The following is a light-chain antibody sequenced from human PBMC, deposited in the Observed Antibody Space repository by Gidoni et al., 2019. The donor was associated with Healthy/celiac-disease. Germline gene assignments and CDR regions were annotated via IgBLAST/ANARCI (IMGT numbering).Light chain of an antibody. Sequence: DIQMTQSPSAMTASVGDRVTITCRASQGISNYLAWFQQKPGKVPKRLIYDAASLQSGVPSRFIGSGSATEFTLTLSSLQPADFSTYYCLQHNSYPWTFGQGTKVEIK. CDR2: DAA. CDR1: QGISNY. J-gene: IGKJ1*01. V-gene: IGKV1-17*03. CDR3: LQHNSYPWT.